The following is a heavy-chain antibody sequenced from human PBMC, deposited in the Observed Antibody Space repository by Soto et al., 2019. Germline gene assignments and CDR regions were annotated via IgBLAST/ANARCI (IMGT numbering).Heavy chain of an antibody. J-gene: IGHJ6*02. Sequence: PSETLSLTCTVSGGSISSYYWSWIRQPPGKGLEWIGYIYYSGSTNYNPSLKSRVTISVDTSKNQFSLKLRSVTAADTAVYYCAKWEGLGSDYYYYAMDVWGQGTTVTVSS. D-gene: IGHD1-26*01. CDR3: AKWEGLGSDYYYYAMDV. V-gene: IGHV4-59*12. CDR1: GGSISSYY. CDR2: IYYSGST.